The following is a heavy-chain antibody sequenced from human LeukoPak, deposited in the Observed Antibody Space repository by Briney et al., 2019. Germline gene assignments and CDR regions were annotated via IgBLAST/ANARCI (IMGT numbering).Heavy chain of an antibody. CDR3: ARLRYYGMDV. CDR2: IYYSGST. J-gene: IGHJ6*02. Sequence: SETLSLTCAVSGGSISSYYWSWIRQPPGKGLEWIGYIYYSGSTNYNPSLKSRVTISVDTSKNQFSLKLSSVTAADTAVYYCARLRYYGMDVWGQGTTVTVSS. CDR1: GGSISSYY. V-gene: IGHV4-59*08.